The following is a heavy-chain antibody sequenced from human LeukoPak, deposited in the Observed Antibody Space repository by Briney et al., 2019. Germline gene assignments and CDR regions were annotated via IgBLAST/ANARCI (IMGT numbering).Heavy chain of an antibody. Sequence: SVKVSCKASGGTFSSYAISWVRQAPGQGLEWMGGIIPIFGTANYAQKFQGRVTITADESTSTAYMELSSLRSEDTAVYYCASRVPDYGDYEYYYYYMDVWGKGTTVTISS. J-gene: IGHJ6*03. V-gene: IGHV1-69*13. CDR2: IIPIFGTA. CDR1: GGTFSSYA. CDR3: ASRVPDYGDYEYYYYYMDV. D-gene: IGHD4-17*01.